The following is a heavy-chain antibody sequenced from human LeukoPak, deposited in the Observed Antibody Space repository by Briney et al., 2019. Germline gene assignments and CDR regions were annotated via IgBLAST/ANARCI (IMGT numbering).Heavy chain of an antibody. V-gene: IGHV3-33*01. D-gene: IGHD6-19*01. CDR3: ARDSLPMAVTGPFDH. CDR1: GFTFSSHG. J-gene: IGHJ4*02. CDR2: IWFDGSNI. Sequence: GRSLRLSCAASGFTFSSHGMHWVRQAPGKGLEWVTSIWFDGSNIHYADSVKGRVIISRDNSKSALYLQMNSLRAEDTAIYYCARDSLPMAVTGPFDHWGQGALVTVSS.